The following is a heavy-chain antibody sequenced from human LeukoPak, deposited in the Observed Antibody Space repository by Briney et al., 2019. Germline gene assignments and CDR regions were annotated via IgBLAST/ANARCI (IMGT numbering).Heavy chain of an antibody. V-gene: IGHV3-48*01. CDR1: GFTFSSYS. Sequence: GGSLRLSCAASGFTFSSYSMNWVRQAPGKGLEWISYISSASNTIYYADSVKGRFTISRDNAKNSVYLQMNSLRAEDTAVYYCARGERWLTIPGIDYWGQGTLVTVSS. D-gene: IGHD5-24*01. J-gene: IGHJ4*02. CDR3: ARGERWLTIPGIDY. CDR2: ISSASNTI.